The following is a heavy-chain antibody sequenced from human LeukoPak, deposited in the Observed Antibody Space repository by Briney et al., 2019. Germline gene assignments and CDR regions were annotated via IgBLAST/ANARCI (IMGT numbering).Heavy chain of an antibody. CDR3: ARLYYDSSGYDAFDI. J-gene: IGHJ3*02. Sequence: SETLSLTCTVPGGSISSYYWSWIRQPPGKGLEWIGYIYYSGSTNYNPSLKSRVTISVDTSKNQFSLKLSSVTAADTAVYYCARLYYDSSGYDAFDIWGQGTMVTVSS. CDR1: GGSISSYY. CDR2: IYYSGST. D-gene: IGHD3-22*01. V-gene: IGHV4-59*01.